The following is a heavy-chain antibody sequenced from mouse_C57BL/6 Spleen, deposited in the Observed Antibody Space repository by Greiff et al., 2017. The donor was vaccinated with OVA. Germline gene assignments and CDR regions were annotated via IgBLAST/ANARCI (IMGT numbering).Heavy chain of an antibody. Sequence: EVKLQESGPGMVKPSQSLSLTCTVTGYSITSGYDWHWIRHFPGNKLEWMGYISYSGSTNYNPSLKSRISITHDTSKNHFFLKLNSVTTEDSATYNWARGGRRDYYAMDYWGQGTSVTVSS. CDR3: ARGGRRDYYAMDY. V-gene: IGHV3-1*01. CDR1: GYSITSGYD. CDR2: ISYSGST. J-gene: IGHJ4*01.